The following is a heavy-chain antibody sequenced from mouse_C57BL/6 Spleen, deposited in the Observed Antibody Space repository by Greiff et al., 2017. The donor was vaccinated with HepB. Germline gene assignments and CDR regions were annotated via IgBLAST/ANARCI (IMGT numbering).Heavy chain of an antibody. Sequence: VQLQQSGAELVRPGASVKLSCTASGFNIKDYYMHWVKQRPEQGLEWIGRIDPEDGDTEYAPKFQGKATMTADTSSNTAYLQLSSLPSEDTAVYYCTYYYGSSYGGFYFDYWGQGTTLTVSS. CDR3: TYYYGSSYGGFYFDY. CDR2: IDPEDGDT. V-gene: IGHV14-1*01. D-gene: IGHD1-1*01. CDR1: GFNIKDYY. J-gene: IGHJ2*01.